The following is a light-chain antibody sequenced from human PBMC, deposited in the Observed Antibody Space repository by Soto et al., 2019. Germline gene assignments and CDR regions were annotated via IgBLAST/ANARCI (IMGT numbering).Light chain of an antibody. CDR1: SSNIGSNV. CDR2: SND. CDR3: AACDDSLDGLV. J-gene: IGLJ2*01. V-gene: IGLV1-44*01. Sequence: QSVLTQSPSASGTPEQRVTISCAGSSSNIGSNVVNWYQQLPGTAPRLLIYSNDQRPSGVPDRFSGSKSGTSASLAIGGLESEDEADYYCAACDDSLDGLVFCGGTKLTVL.